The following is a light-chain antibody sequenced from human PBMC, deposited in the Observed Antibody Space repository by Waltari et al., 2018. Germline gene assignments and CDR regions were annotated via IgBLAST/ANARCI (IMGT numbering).Light chain of an antibody. Sequence: EIVRTQSPSTLPVSPGARATLSCRARQGVRNNLVWYQQQPGQAPRLLIYGASTRVTGIPARFSGSVSGTEFTVTISSRQSEDFAVYYCQQYNNWPPWTFGQGTTVEIK. J-gene: IGKJ1*01. V-gene: IGKV3-15*01. CDR1: QGVRNN. CDR3: QQYNNWPPWT. CDR2: GAS.